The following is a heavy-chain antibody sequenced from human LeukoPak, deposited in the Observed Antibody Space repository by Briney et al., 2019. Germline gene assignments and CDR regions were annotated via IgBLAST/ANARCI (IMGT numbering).Heavy chain of an antibody. V-gene: IGHV4-59*12. J-gene: IGHJ6*04. CDR3: ARDTAAAIGDV. CDR1: GGSISSYY. Sequence: SETLSLTCTVSGGSISSYYWSWIRQPPGKGLEWIGYIYYSGSTNYKPSLKSRVTISVDTSKNQFSLKLSSVTAADTAVYYCARDTAAAIGDVWGKGTTVTVSS. CDR2: IYYSGST. D-gene: IGHD2-2*02.